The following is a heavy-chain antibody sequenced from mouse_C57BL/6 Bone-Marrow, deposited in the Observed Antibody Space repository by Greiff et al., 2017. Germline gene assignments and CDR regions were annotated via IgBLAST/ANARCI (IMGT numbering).Heavy chain of an antibody. J-gene: IGHJ2*01. V-gene: IGHV1-80*01. CDR3: ARQGNGYPYYCDY. D-gene: IGHD2-14*01. Sequence: QVQLQQSGAELVKPGASVKISCKASGYAFSSYWMNWVKQRPGKGLEWIGQIYPGDGDTNYNGKFKGKATLTADKSSSTAYMQLSSLTSEDSAVYFCARQGNGYPYYCDYWGQGTTLTVSS. CDR2: IYPGDGDT. CDR1: GYAFSSYW.